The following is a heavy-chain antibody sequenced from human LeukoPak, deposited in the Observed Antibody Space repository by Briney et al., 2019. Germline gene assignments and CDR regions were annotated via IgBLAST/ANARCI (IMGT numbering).Heavy chain of an antibody. V-gene: IGHV4-30-4*01. CDR3: ARAPAQRGFDP. Sequence: PSQTLSLTCTVSGGSISSGDYYWSWIRQPPGKGLEWIGYIYYSGSTYYNPSLKSRVTISVDTSKNQFSLKLSSVTAADTAVYYGARAPAQRGFDPWGRGPRAAAPS. CDR2: IYYSGST. CDR1: GGSISSGDYY. J-gene: IGHJ5*02. D-gene: IGHD2-2*01.